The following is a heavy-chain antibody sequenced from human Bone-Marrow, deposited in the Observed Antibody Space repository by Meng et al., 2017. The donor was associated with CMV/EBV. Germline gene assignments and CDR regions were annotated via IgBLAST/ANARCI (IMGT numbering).Heavy chain of an antibody. J-gene: IGHJ4*02. V-gene: IGHV3-30*02. Sequence: GESLKIPCAASGFTFSSYGMHWVRQAPGKGLEWVAFIRYDGSNKYYAEPVKGRFTISRDNAKNSLYLQMNSLRAEDTAVYYCAKGIAAAGTLGFDYWGQGTLVTVSS. D-gene: IGHD6-13*01. CDR1: GFTFSSYG. CDR2: IRYDGSNK. CDR3: AKGIAAAGTLGFDY.